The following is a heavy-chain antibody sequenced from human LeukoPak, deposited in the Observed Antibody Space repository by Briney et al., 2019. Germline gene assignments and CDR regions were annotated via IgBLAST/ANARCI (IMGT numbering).Heavy chain of an antibody. V-gene: IGHV3-23*01. CDR2: ISGSGGST. J-gene: IGHJ3*02. CDR3: AKDLVYNYYRSGSYDDAFDI. D-gene: IGHD3-10*01. Sequence: GKSLRLSCAAAGFTFSSYAMSWVRQAPGKGLEWVSAISGSGGSTYYADSVKGRFTISRDNSKNTLYLQMNSLRAEDTAVYYCAKDLVYNYYRSGSYDDAFDIRGQGTMVTVSS. CDR1: GFTFSSYA.